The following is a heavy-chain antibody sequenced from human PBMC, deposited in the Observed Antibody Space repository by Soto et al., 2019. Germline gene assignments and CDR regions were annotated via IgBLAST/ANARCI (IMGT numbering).Heavy chain of an antibody. J-gene: IGHJ4*02. D-gene: IGHD1-26*01. V-gene: IGHV5-10-1*01. CDR1: GYSFTSYW. Sequence: PGESLKISCKGSGYSFTSYWISWVRQMPGKGLEWMGRIDPSDSYTNYSPSFQGHVTISADKYISTANLQWSSLKASDNAMYYCARRGGSYSSNDYWGQGTLVTVSS. CDR3: ARRGGSYSSNDY. CDR2: IDPSDSYT.